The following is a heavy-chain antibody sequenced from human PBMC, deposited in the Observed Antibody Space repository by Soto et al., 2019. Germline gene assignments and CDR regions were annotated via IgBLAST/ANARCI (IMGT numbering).Heavy chain of an antibody. J-gene: IGHJ5*02. CDR2: IHASGNT. D-gene: IGHD6-19*01. Sequence: PSLTCSVSGGSLNNFYWNWIRQTAGKGLEWIGRIHASGNTNYNPSLKSRATLSVDTSKNQFSLKVRSVTAADTAVYYCARSSHKESWFDPWGQGTLVTVSS. CDR3: ARSSHKESWFDP. V-gene: IGHV4-4*07. CDR1: GGSLNNFY.